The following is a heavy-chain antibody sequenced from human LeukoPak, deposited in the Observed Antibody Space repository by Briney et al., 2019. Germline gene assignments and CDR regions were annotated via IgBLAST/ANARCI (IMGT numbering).Heavy chain of an antibody. CDR2: INHSGST. Sequence: SETLSLTCAAYGGSFSGYYWSWIRQPPGKGLEWIGEINHSGSTNYNPSLKSRVTISVDTSKNQFSLKLSSVTAADTAVYYCAIVVPDAWGQGTLVTVSS. D-gene: IGHD2-2*01. CDR1: GGSFSGYY. CDR3: AIVVPDA. J-gene: IGHJ5*02. V-gene: IGHV4-34*01.